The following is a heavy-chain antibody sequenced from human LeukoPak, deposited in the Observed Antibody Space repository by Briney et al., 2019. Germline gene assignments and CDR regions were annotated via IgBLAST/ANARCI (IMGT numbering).Heavy chain of an antibody. J-gene: IGHJ4*02. CDR2: ISSSSSSI. Sequence: GGSLRLSCAASGFTFSSYTMNWVRQAPGKGLEWVLYISSSSSSIYYADSVKGRFSISRDNAKNSLYLQMNSLRDGDTAVYYCAREVRGTYLDYWGQGTLVTVSS. V-gene: IGHV3-48*02. CDR1: GFTFSSYT. CDR3: AREVRGTYLDY. D-gene: IGHD4/OR15-4a*01.